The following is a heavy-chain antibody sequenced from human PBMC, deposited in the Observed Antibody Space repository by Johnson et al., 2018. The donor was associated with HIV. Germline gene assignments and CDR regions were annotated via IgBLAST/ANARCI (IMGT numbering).Heavy chain of an antibody. CDR2: IYSGGST. Sequence: VQLVESGGGLIQPGGSLRLSCAASGFTVSSNYMSWVRQAPGKGLEWVSEIYSGGSTYYADSVKGRFIISRDSSKNTLYLQMKSLRVEDTAVYYCARDLSRFGVSDAFDVWGQGTMVTVSS. V-gene: IGHV3-53*01. CDR3: ARDLSRFGVSDAFDV. D-gene: IGHD3-10*01. CDR1: GFTVSSNY. J-gene: IGHJ3*01.